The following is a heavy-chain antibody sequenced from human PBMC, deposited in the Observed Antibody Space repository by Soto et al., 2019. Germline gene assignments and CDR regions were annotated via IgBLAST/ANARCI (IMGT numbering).Heavy chain of an antibody. CDR3: AHRDSTGTTTYFDS. CDR2: IYWDGES. CDR1: GFSFTTTRMG. D-gene: IGHD1-1*01. V-gene: IGHV2-5*02. Sequence: QITLKEAGPTLVIPTETLTLTCTFSGFSFTTTRMGVGWTSQPPGKALEWLAIIYWDGESRYNPLLSRRLTLTEDTSKNQVVLTMTNMDTKDTATYYFAHRDSTGTTTYFDSWGQGIPVTVAS. J-gene: IGHJ4*02.